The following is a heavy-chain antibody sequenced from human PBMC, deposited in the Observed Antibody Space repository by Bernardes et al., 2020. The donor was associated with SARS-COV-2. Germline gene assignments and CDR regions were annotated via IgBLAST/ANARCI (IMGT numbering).Heavy chain of an antibody. D-gene: IGHD5-18*01. Sequence: ASVKVSCKASGYTFTSYGISWVRQAPGQGLEWMGWISAYKGNTNYAQKLQGRVTMTTDTSTSTAYMELRSLRSDDTAVYYCARDRVYSYGYYYYYGMDVWGQGTTVTVSS. CDR1: GYTFTSYG. CDR2: ISAYKGNT. V-gene: IGHV1-18*01. CDR3: ARDRVYSYGYYYYYGMDV. J-gene: IGHJ6*02.